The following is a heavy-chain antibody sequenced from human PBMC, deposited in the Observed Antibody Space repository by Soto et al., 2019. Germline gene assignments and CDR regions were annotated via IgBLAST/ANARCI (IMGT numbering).Heavy chain of an antibody. CDR2: IIPIFGTT. V-gene: IGHV1-69*12. D-gene: IGHD5-12*01. Sequence: QVQVVQSGAVVKRPGSSVKVSCTASGGTFSNHAINWVRQAPGQGLEWMGVIIPIFGTTDYAQEFQGRVSFTADESTTTAYMELSSLRSEDTAMYYCATDQTREGTYDGNSLDYWGQGTLLTVSS. J-gene: IGHJ4*02. CDR1: GGTFSNHA. CDR3: ATDQTREGTYDGNSLDY.